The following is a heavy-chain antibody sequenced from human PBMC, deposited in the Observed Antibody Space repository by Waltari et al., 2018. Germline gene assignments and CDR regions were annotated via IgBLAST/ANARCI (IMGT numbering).Heavy chain of an antibody. CDR3: ARDRPVTPSKGSGIVDY. CDR2: IYYSGST. J-gene: IGHJ4*02. D-gene: IGHD3-3*01. CDR1: GGSISSSSYY. V-gene: IGHV4-39*07. Sequence: QLQLQESGPGLVKPSETLSLTCTVSGGSISSSSYYWGWIRQPPGKGLEWIGSIYYSGSTYYNPSLKSRVTISVDTSKNQFSLKLSSVTAADTAVYYCARDRPVTPSKGSGIVDYWGQGTLVTVSS.